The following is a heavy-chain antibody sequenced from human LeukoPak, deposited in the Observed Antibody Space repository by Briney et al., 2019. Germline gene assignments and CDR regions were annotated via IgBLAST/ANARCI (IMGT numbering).Heavy chain of an antibody. CDR3: ARVGGYDSYYYYMDV. D-gene: IGHD5-12*01. V-gene: IGHV4-61*09. J-gene: IGHJ6*03. CDR1: GGSITRGSYY. Sequence: SETLSLTCAVSGGSITRGSYYWTWIRQPAGTALEWIAHVFTSGNTNYNPSLKGRVTISIETSKSQFSLNLNSVTAADTAVYYCARVGGYDSYYYYMDVWGKGTTVTVSS. CDR2: VFTSGNT.